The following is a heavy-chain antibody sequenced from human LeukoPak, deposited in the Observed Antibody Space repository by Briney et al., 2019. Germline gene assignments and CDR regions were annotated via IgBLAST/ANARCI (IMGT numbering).Heavy chain of an antibody. J-gene: IGHJ4*02. Sequence: SGPALAKPTQTLTLTCTFSGFSLSTSGMRVSWIRQPPGKALEWLARIDWDDDKFYSTSLKTRLTISKDTSKNQVVLTMTNMDPVDTATYYCARHAVAGVVDYWGQGTLVTVSS. CDR2: IDWDDDK. V-gene: IGHV2-70*04. CDR3: ARHAVAGVVDY. D-gene: IGHD6-19*01. CDR1: GFSLSTSGMR.